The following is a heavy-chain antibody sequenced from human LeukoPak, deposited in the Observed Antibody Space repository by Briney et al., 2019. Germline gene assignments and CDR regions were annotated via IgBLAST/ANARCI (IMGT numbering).Heavy chain of an antibody. CDR3: ASGGDTDSRYFKY. CDR2: ISYDGSNE. Sequence: GGSLRLSCAASGFTFSSYNMNWVRQAPGKGLEWVTVISYDGSNEYYADSVKGRITISRDNSKDTLYLQMNSLRAEDTAVYYCASGGDTDSRYFKYWGQGTLVTVSS. CDR1: GFTFSSYN. V-gene: IGHV3-30-3*01. J-gene: IGHJ1*01. D-gene: IGHD3-22*01.